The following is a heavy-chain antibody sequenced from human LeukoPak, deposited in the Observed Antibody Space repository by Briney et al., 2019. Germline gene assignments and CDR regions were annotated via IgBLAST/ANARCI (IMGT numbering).Heavy chain of an antibody. Sequence: SETLSLTCTVSGGSISSYYWSWIRQPPGKGLEWIGYIYYSGSTNYNPSLKSRVTISVDTSKNQFSLKLSSVTAADTAVYYCARGSSYCTNGVCYLGSFDYWGQGTLVTVSS. J-gene: IGHJ4*02. CDR3: ARGSSYCTNGVCYLGSFDY. D-gene: IGHD2-8*01. CDR1: GGSISSYY. CDR2: IYYSGST. V-gene: IGHV4-59*12.